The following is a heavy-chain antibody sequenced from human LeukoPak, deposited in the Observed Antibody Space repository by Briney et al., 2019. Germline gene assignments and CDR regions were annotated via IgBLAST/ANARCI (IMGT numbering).Heavy chain of an antibody. D-gene: IGHD4-17*01. CDR2: VYYSGNT. Sequence: PSETLSLTCTVSGGSVSNYYWGWIRQPPGKGLEWIGSVYYSGNTYYNSSLKSRVTISVDTSKNQFSLKLSSVTAADTAIYYCTREYGFMTTVFHAFDIWGQGTMVTVSS. J-gene: IGHJ3*02. CDR1: GGSVSNYY. V-gene: IGHV4-39*07. CDR3: TREYGFMTTVFHAFDI.